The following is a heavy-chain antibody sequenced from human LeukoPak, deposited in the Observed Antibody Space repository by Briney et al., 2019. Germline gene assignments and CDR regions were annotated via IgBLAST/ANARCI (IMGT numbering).Heavy chain of an antibody. CDR2: IYSSGTT. CDR1: GGSINSYY. CDR3: ARGGGNTYYKWLDP. D-gene: IGHD3-10*01. J-gene: IGHJ5*02. V-gene: IGHV4-4*07. Sequence: PSETLSLTCTASGGSINSYYWSWIRQPAGKGLEWIGRIYSSGTTNYNPSLKSRVTMSIDTSKNQFSLKLSSVTAADTAVFYCARGGGNTYYKWLDPWGQGTLVTVSS.